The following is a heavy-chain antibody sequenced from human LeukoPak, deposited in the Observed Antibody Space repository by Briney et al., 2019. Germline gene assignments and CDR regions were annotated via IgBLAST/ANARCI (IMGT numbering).Heavy chain of an antibody. CDR2: INPAGGST. J-gene: IGHJ4*02. CDR3: ARGRGVHDSHTYDYFDY. Sequence: ASVKVSCKASGYTFTSYYIHWVRQAPGQAPEWMGIINPAGGSTTYAQKFQGSRLTLTRDTSTSTVYMELSSLRSEDTAVYYCARGRGVHDSHTYDYFDYWGQGSLVTVSS. D-gene: IGHD3-22*01. V-gene: IGHV1-46*01. CDR1: GYTFTSYY.